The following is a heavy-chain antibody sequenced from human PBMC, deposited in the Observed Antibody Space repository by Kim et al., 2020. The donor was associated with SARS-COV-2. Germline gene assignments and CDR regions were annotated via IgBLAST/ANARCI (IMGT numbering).Heavy chain of an antibody. CDR2: INTNTGNP. CDR1: GYTFTSYA. V-gene: IGHV7-4-1*02. J-gene: IGHJ4*02. Sequence: ASVKVSCKASGYTFTSYAMNWVRQAPGQGLEWMGWINTNTGNPTYAQGFTGRFVFSLDTSVSTAYLQISSLKAEDTAVYYCARGATSSGLAAAGPPGYWGQGTLVTVSS. CDR3: ARGATSSGLAAAGPPGY. D-gene: IGHD6-13*01.